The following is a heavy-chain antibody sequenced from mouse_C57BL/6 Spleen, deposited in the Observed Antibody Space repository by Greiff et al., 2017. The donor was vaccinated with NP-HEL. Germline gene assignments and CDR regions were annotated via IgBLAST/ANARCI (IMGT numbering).Heavy chain of an antibody. Sequence: QVQLQQPGAELVRPGTSVKLSCKASGYTFTSYWMPWVKQRPGQGLEWIGVIDPSDSYTNYNQKFKGKATLTVDTSSSTAYMQLSSLTSEYSAVYYCARGYSNYAAWFAYWGQGTLVTVSA. J-gene: IGHJ3*01. CDR2: IDPSDSYT. CDR3: ARGYSNYAAWFAY. CDR1: GYTFTSYW. V-gene: IGHV1-59*01. D-gene: IGHD2-5*01.